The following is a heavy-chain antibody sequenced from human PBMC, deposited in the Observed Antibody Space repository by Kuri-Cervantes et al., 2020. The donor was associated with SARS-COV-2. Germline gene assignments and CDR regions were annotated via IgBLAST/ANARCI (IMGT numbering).Heavy chain of an antibody. CDR3: AREYYDSSGYYYYYYYGMDV. J-gene: IGHJ6*02. Sequence: ASVKVSCKASGYIFTSYAMHWVRQAPGQRLEWMGWINAGNGNTKYSQKFQGRVTITRDTSASTAYMELSSLRSEDTAVHYCAREYYDSSGYYYYYYYGMDVWGQGTTVTVSS. V-gene: IGHV1-3*01. D-gene: IGHD3-22*01. CDR1: GYIFTSYA. CDR2: INAGNGNT.